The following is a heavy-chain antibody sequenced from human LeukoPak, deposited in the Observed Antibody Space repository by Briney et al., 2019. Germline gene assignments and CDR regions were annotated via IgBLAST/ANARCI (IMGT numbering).Heavy chain of an antibody. D-gene: IGHD2-2*01. CDR1: GGSISSSSYY. Sequence: SETLSLTCTVSGGSISSSSYYWGWIRQPPGKGLEWIGSIYYSGSTYYNPSLKSRVTISVDTSKNQFSLKLSSVTAADTAVYYCARDIVVVPAAIPYYYYYMDVWGKGTTVTVSS. V-gene: IGHV4-39*07. J-gene: IGHJ6*03. CDR3: ARDIVVVPAAIPYYYYYMDV. CDR2: IYYSGST.